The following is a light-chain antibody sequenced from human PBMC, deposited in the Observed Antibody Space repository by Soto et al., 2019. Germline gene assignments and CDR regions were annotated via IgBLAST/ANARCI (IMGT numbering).Light chain of an antibody. CDR3: SSFTSGSTL. CDR1: SSNIGAGYD. V-gene: IGLV1-40*01. Sequence: QSVLTQPPSVSGAPGQRVTISCTGSSSNIGAGYDVHWYQQLPGTGPKLLISGNSNRPSGVPDRFSGSRSGTSASLTISGLQAEDEADYYCSSFTSGSTLFGTGTKVTVL. J-gene: IGLJ1*01. CDR2: GNS.